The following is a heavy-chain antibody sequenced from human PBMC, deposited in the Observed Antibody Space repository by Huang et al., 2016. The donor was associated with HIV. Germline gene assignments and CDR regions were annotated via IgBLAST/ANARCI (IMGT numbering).Heavy chain of an antibody. CDR3: ARGQLGSYGDYDVLY. Sequence: QVQLVQSGAGVKTPGSSVKVSCKASGGTFSKYAISWVRQAPGKGLEWVGGIIPMFGTPNYARKIQGRVTVTADDSTSTTYVEVSSLRSEDTALYDCARGQLGSYGDYDVLYWGQGTLVTVSS. J-gene: IGHJ4*02. CDR1: GGTFSKYA. CDR2: IIPMFGTP. V-gene: IGHV1-69*13. D-gene: IGHD4-17*01.